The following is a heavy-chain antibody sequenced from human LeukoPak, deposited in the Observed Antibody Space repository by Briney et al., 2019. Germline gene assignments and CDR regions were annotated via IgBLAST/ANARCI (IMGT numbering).Heavy chain of an antibody. CDR1: GGSISSGDYY. Sequence: PSETLSLTCTVSGGSISSGDYYWSWIRQPPGKGLEWIGYIYYSGSTYYNPSLKSRVTISVDTSKNQFSLKLSSVTAADTAVYYCARGLGSSGYYSPIDYWGQGTLVTVSS. D-gene: IGHD3-22*01. V-gene: IGHV4-30-4*01. J-gene: IGHJ4*02. CDR3: ARGLGSSGYYSPIDY. CDR2: IYYSGST.